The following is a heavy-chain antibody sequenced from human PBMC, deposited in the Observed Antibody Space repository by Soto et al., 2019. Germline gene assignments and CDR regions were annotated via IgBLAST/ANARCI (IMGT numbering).Heavy chain of an antibody. Sequence: VQLVESGGGVVQPGRSLRLSCAASGFTFSSYGMHWVRQAPGKGLEWVAVIWFDGSNKFYADSVKGRFTISRDNSKNTVSLQMNSLRDEDSAAYSCATTGPYWGQGTLVTVSS. CDR1: GFTFSSYG. J-gene: IGHJ4*02. CDR3: ATTGPY. V-gene: IGHV3-33*01. CDR2: IWFDGSNK.